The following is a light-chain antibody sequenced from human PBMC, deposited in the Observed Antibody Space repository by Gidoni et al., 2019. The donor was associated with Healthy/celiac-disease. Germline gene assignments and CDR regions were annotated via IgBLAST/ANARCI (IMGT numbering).Light chain of an antibody. J-gene: IGKJ5*01. Sequence: EFVLTQSPATLSLSPGERATLSCRASQSVSSYLAWYQQKPGQAPRLLIYDASSRAPGIPARFSGSGSGTDFTLTISSLEPEDFAVYYCQQRSNWPITFGQGTRLEIK. CDR2: DAS. V-gene: IGKV3-11*01. CDR1: QSVSSY. CDR3: QQRSNWPIT.